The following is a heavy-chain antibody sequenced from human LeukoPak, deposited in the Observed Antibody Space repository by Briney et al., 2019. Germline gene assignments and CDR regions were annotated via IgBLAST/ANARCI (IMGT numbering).Heavy chain of an antibody. D-gene: IGHD5-24*01. Sequence: ASVKASCKASGYTFTGYYMHWVRQAPGQGLEWMGWINPNSGDTNYSQKFQGRVSMTRDTSINTAYMELSRLTSDDTAVYYCARDQDGYSLFDYWGQGTLVTVSS. V-gene: IGHV1-2*02. J-gene: IGHJ4*02. CDR2: INPNSGDT. CDR1: GYTFTGYY. CDR3: ARDQDGYSLFDY.